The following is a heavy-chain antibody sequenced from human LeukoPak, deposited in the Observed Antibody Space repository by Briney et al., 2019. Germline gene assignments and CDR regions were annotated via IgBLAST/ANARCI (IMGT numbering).Heavy chain of an antibody. V-gene: IGHV3-74*01. CDR3: ARFAVTTAGDY. CDR1: GFTFSSYW. CDR2: ITGDGSGA. D-gene: IGHD1-1*01. Sequence: GGSLRLSCPASGFTFSSYWMHWVRQAPGKGLVWVSRITGDGSGANYADSVKGRFTISRDNAKNTLYLQMNSLRAEDTAVYYCARFAVTTAGDYWGQGTLVTVSS. J-gene: IGHJ4*02.